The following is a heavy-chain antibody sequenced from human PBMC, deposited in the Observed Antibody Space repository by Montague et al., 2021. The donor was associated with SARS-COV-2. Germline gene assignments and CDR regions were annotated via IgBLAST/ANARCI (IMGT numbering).Heavy chain of an antibody. CDR2: ISNSGDTK. J-gene: IGHJ4*02. D-gene: IGHD3-22*01. CDR1: GFIFSSYE. Sequence: SLRLSCAASGFIFSSYEMHWVRQAPGKGLEWVSYISNSGDTKYYADSVKGRFTISRDNAKNSLYLQMSSLRAEDTAVYYCARAGEDYYYDSSGFLYWGQGILVTVSS. V-gene: IGHV3-48*03. CDR3: ARAGEDYYYDSSGFLY.